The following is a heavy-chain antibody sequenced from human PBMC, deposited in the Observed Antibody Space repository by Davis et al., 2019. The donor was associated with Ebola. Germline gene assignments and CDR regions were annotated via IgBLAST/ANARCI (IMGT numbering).Heavy chain of an antibody. CDR1: GFTFSSYA. CDR3: AKGWGSWALRGFDY. D-gene: IGHD2-21*01. CDR2: ISISGSST. Sequence: GESLKISCAASGFTFSSYAMSWVRQAPGKGLEWVSGISISGSSTYYTDSVKGRFTISRDNSKNTMYLQMNSLRAEDTAVYYCAKGWGSWALRGFDYWGQGTLVTVSS. V-gene: IGHV3-23*01. J-gene: IGHJ4*02.